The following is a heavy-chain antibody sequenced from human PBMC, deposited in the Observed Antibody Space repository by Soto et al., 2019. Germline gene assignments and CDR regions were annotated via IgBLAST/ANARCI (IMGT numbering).Heavy chain of an antibody. Sequence: SETLSLTCAVSGGSISSGGYSWSWIRQPPGKGLEWIGYIYHSGSTYYNPSLKSRVTISVDRSKNQFSLKLSSVTAADTAVYYCAREHCISTSRYRNWFDPWGQGTLVTVS. CDR1: GGSISSGGYS. V-gene: IGHV4-30-2*01. CDR3: AREHCISTSRYRNWFDP. D-gene: IGHD2-2*02. J-gene: IGHJ5*02. CDR2: IYHSGST.